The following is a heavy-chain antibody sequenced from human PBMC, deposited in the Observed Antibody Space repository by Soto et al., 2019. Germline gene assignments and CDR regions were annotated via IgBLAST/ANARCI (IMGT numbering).Heavy chain of an antibody. J-gene: IGHJ6*02. V-gene: IGHV3-30-3*02. D-gene: IGHD2-2*01. CDR1: GFSFRSYH. CDR2: ISNDGCKK. Sequence: GGSLRLSCAASGFSFRSYHMDWVRQAPGKGLEWVAVISNDGCKKYYADSVKGRFTISRDNSMNTLYLQMNSLRAEDTAVYFCAKSSLGYCSSDSCSLGMDVWGQGTTVTVSS. CDR3: AKSSLGYCSSDSCSLGMDV.